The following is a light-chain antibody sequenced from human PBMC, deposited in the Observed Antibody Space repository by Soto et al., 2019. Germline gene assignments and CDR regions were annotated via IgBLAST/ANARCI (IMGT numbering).Light chain of an antibody. J-gene: IGKJ1*01. V-gene: IGKV1-5*03. Sequence: DIPLTQSHSTLSASVAAGVTIXWRASQSISTSLTWYQQKPGKAPKLLIYKASTLKSGVPSRFSGSGSGTEFSLTISSLQPEDFATYYCLCYITYPWTFGQGTKVDIK. CDR1: QSISTS. CDR2: KAS. CDR3: LCYITYPWT.